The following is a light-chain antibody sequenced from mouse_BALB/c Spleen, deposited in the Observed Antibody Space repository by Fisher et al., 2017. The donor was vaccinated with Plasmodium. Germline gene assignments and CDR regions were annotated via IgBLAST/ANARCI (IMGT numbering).Light chain of an antibody. CDR2: YAS. V-gene: IGKV5-39*01. Sequence: DIVITQTPATLSVTPGYRVSLSYRASQIIIDNLHWCQQKSHESPRLLIKYASQSIPGIPSRFSGSGSGSDFTLAFNSVEPEDVGMFSCQNGHGFPALTFGVGTKLELK. J-gene: IGKJ5*01. CDR1: QIIIDN. CDR3: QNGHGFPALT.